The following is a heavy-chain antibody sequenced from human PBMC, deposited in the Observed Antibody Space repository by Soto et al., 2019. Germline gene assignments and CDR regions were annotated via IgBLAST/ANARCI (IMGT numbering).Heavy chain of an antibody. CDR1: GFTFSSYA. Sequence: GGSLRLSCAASGFTFSSYAMHWVRQAPGKGLEWVAVISYDGSNKYYADSVKGRFTISRDNSKNTLYLQMNSLRAEDTAVYYCAREDYTPWGAFDIWGQGTMVTVSS. D-gene: IGHD3-16*01. V-gene: IGHV3-30-3*01. CDR2: ISYDGSNK. CDR3: AREDYTPWGAFDI. J-gene: IGHJ3*02.